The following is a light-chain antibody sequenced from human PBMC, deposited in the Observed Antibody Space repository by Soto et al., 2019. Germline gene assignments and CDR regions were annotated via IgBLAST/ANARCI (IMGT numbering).Light chain of an antibody. CDR2: GAS. V-gene: IGKV3D-11*01. CDR1: QGIGDT. J-gene: IGKJ5*01. CDR3: QQRSNWPGGT. Sequence: IVLTQSPGTLCLSPGECVTLSCRASQGIGDTLAWYQQKPGQAPRLLIYGASSRATGIPDRFSGSGSGTDFTLTISSLEPEDFAVYYCQQRSNWPGGTCGQGTRLEIK.